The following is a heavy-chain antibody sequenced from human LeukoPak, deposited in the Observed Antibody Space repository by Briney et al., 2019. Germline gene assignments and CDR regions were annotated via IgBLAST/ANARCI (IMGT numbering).Heavy chain of an antibody. CDR3: VRPLHDAFDI. J-gene: IGHJ3*02. Sequence: PGGSLRLSCAASGFTFSSYEMNWVRQAPGKGLEWVSYISSSGGTIYYADSVKGRFTISRDNAKNSLYLQMNSLRAEDTAVYYCVRPLHDAFDIWGQGTMVTVSS. V-gene: IGHV3-48*03. CDR1: GFTFSSYE. CDR2: ISSSGGTI.